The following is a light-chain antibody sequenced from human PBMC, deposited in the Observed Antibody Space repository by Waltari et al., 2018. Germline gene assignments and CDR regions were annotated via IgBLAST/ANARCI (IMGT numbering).Light chain of an antibody. Sequence: TQPPSTSGAPGQRITISCTGTRSNIGAGYYVSWYQQFPGTAPKLLIYENINRPSGVSDRFSGSKSGTSASLTITGLQSEDEADYYCSAWDTSLSAVLFGGGTRLTVL. J-gene: IGLJ2*01. CDR3: SAWDTSLSAVL. V-gene: IGLV1-40*01. CDR1: RSNIGAGYY. CDR2: ENI.